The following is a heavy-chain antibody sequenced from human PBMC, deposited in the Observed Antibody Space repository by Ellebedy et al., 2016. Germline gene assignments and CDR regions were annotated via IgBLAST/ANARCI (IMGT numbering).Heavy chain of an antibody. J-gene: IGHJ4*02. Sequence: ASVKVSXKASRYTFTTYYMHWVRQAPGQGLEWMGIIRPSTGSTDYAQKFQGRVMMTRDTSTSTVYMELKSLTSEDTAVYYCARDWPLGLRGVTEIDYWGQGTLVTVSS. D-gene: IGHD3-10*01. CDR3: ARDWPLGLRGVTEIDY. CDR2: IRPSTGST. V-gene: IGHV1-46*01. CDR1: RYTFTTYY.